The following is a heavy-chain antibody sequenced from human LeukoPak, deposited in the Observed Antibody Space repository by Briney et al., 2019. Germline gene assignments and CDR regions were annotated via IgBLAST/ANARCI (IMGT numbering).Heavy chain of an antibody. CDR1: GFSFSSYW. D-gene: IGHD5-18*01. V-gene: IGHV3-74*01. J-gene: IGHJ4*02. Sequence: PGGSLRLSCAASGFSFSSYWMHWVRQAPGKGLVWVSRVNSDGKTTTYADTVKGRFTISRDNAKNSLYLQMNSLRAEDTAVYYCAREGLTLWPHFLDYWGQGTLVTVSS. CDR3: AREGLTLWPHFLDY. CDR2: VNSDGKTT.